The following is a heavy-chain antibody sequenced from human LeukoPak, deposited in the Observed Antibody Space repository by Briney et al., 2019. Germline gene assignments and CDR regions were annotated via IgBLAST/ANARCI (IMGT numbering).Heavy chain of an antibody. D-gene: IGHD1-14*01. V-gene: IGHV3-64*01. CDR3: ARDNLVWAPGAPRGHFDY. CDR2: ISRNGGST. CDR1: GFTFSKYA. Sequence: GGSLRLSCAASGFTFSKYAMHWVRQAPGKGLEYVSAISRNGGSTYYANSVQGRFTISRDNSKNTLYLQMGSLRAEDMAVYYCARDNLVWAPGAPRGHFDYWGQGTLVTVSS. J-gene: IGHJ4*02.